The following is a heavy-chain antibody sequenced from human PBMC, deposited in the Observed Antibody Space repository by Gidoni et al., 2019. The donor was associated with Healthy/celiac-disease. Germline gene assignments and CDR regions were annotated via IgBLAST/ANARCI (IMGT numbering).Heavy chain of an antibody. CDR1: TFSNAW. CDR2: IKSKTDGGTT. D-gene: IGHD2-15*01. Sequence: TFSNAWMSWVRQAPGKGLEWVGRIKSKTDGGTTDYAAPVKGRFTISRDDSKNTLYLQMNSLKTEDTAVYYCTTEDAVADSYFDLWGRGTLVTVSS. V-gene: IGHV3-15*01. CDR3: TTEDAVADSYFDL. J-gene: IGHJ2*01.